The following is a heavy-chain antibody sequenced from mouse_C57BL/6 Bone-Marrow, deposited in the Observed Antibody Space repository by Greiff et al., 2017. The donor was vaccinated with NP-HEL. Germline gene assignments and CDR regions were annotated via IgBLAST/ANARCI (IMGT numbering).Heavy chain of an antibody. J-gene: IGHJ3*01. Sequence: VQLQQSGTVLARPGASVKMSCKTSGYTFTSYWMHWVKQRPGQGLEWIGAIYPGNSDTSYNQKFKGKAYMELSSLTNEDSAVYYCTPYYSPFAYWGQGTLVTVSA. CDR1: GYTFTSYW. CDR3: TPYYSPFAY. D-gene: IGHD2-12*01. V-gene: IGHV1-5*01. CDR2: IYPGNSDT.